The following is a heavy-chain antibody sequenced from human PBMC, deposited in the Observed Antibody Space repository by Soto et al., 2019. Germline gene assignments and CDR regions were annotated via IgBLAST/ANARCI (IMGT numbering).Heavy chain of an antibody. CDR1: GVTFSSYA. CDR2: IIPIFGST. Sequence: GASVNVSCNASGVTFSSYAISWVRQAPGQGLEWMGGIIPIFGSTSYAQKFQGRVTMTRDTSTSTVYMELSSLRSEDTAVYYCARFYVDTYFDYWGQGTLVTVSS. V-gene: IGHV1-69*05. J-gene: IGHJ4*02. CDR3: ARFYVDTYFDY. D-gene: IGHD5-18*01.